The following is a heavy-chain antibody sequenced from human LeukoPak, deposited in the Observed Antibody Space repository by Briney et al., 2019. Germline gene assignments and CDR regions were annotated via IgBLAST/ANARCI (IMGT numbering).Heavy chain of an antibody. Sequence: GGSLRLSCTVSGFTFSKYWMRWVRQAPGKGLEWVASIDKNGREKRYVDSVEGRFTISSDNAKDSVYLQMTSLGAEDTAVYYCATYTQNFGAPGTDYWGQGTLVTVSS. CDR2: IDKNGREK. CDR1: GFTFSKYW. J-gene: IGHJ4*02. V-gene: IGHV3-7*01. CDR3: ATYTQNFGAPGTDY. D-gene: IGHD3-10*01.